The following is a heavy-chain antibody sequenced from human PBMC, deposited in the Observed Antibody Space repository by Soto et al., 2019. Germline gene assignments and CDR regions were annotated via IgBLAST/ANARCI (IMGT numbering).Heavy chain of an antibody. Sequence: GESLKISCKGSGYSFTSYWIGWVRQMPGKGLEWMGIIYPGDSDTRYSPSFQGQVTISADKSISTAYLQWSSLKALDTAMYYCESRDSSSLGAFDIWGQGTMVTVSS. V-gene: IGHV5-51*01. CDR3: ESRDSSSLGAFDI. CDR1: GYSFTSYW. CDR2: IYPGDSDT. J-gene: IGHJ3*02. D-gene: IGHD6-13*01.